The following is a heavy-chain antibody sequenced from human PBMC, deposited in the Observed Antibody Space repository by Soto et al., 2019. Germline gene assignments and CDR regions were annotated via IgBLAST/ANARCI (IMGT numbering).Heavy chain of an antibody. Sequence: SETLSLTCTVSGGSTSSGGYYWSWIRQYPGKGLEWIGFVYYSGSTYYNPSLKSRVIISVDTSKKQFSLKLSSVTAADTAVYYCARDAALKWFDPWGQGTMVTVSS. CDR2: VYYSGST. J-gene: IGHJ5*02. V-gene: IGHV4-31*03. D-gene: IGHD2-15*01. CDR3: ARDAALKWFDP. CDR1: GGSTSSGGYY.